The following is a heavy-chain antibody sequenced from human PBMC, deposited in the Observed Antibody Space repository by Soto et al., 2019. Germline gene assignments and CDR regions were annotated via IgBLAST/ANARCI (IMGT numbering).Heavy chain of an antibody. CDR3: AMFYYDFWSGYRAADY. J-gene: IGHJ4*02. CDR1: GGSISSSNW. Sequence: PSETLSLTCAVSGGSISSSNWWSWVRQPPGKGLEWIGEIYHSGSTNYNPSLKSRVTISVDKSKNQFSLKLSSVTAADTAVYYCAMFYYDFWSGYRAADYWGQGTLVTVSS. D-gene: IGHD3-3*01. V-gene: IGHV4-4*02. CDR2: IYHSGST.